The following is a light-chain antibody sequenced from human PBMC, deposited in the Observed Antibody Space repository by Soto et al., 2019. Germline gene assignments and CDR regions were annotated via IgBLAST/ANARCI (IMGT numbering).Light chain of an antibody. J-gene: IGLJ1*01. CDR2: EVS. Sequence: QSALTQPASVSGSPGQSITISCTGTSSDIGDSNHVSWYQQHPGKAPKLMIYEVSNRPSGVSNRFSGSKSGNTASLTISGLQAEDEANYYCSSYTSSSTDVFGTGTKLTVL. V-gene: IGLV2-14*01. CDR3: SSYTSSSTDV. CDR1: SSDIGDSNH.